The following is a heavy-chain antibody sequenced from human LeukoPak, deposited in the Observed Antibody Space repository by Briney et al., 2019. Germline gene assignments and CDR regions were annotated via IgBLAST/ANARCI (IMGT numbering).Heavy chain of an antibody. Sequence: SETLPLTCTVSGGSISSNNNYWGWIRQPPGKGLEWIGNIYYSGTTFYNPSLKSRVTISVDTSKNQFSLSLNSVTAADTAVYYCASLPIVVRLGGFDPWGQGTLVTVSS. CDR1: GGSISSNNNY. CDR2: IYYSGTT. D-gene: IGHD6-6*01. J-gene: IGHJ5*02. V-gene: IGHV4-39*01. CDR3: ASLPIVVRLGGFDP.